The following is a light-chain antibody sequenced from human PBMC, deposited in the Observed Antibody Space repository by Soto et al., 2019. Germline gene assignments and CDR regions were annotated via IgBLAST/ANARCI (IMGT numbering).Light chain of an antibody. J-gene: IGLJ3*02. CDR3: ATWDDSPNAWV. Sequence: QSVLTQPPSASGTPGQRVTISCSGSSSNIGSNTVNWYQRLPGTAPKLLIFSNSQRPAGVPDRFSGSKSDTSASLAISGLQSEDEADYYCATWDDSPNAWVFGGGTKVTV. V-gene: IGLV1-44*01. CDR1: SSNIGSNT. CDR2: SNS.